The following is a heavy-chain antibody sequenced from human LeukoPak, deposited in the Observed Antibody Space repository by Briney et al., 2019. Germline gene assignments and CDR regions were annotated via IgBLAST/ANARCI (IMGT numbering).Heavy chain of an antibody. J-gene: IGHJ6*03. D-gene: IGHD5-12*01. CDR1: GGSISSYY. V-gene: IGHV4-59*01. Sequence: SETLSLTCTVSGGSISSYYSSWIRQPPGKGLEWIGYIYYSGSTNYNPSLKSRVTISVDTSKNQFSLKLSSVTAADTAVYYCARGYSGYDYDGYYYYYYYYMDVWGEVTTVTVSS. CDR2: IYYSGST. CDR3: ARGYSGYDYDGYYYYYYYYMDV.